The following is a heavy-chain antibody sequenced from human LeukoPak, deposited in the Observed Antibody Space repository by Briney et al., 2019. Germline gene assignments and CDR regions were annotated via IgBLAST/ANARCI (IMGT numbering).Heavy chain of an antibody. D-gene: IGHD2-2*01. V-gene: IGHV4-34*01. CDR2: INHSGST. Sequence: SETLSLTCAVYGGSFSGYYWSWIRQPPEKGLEWIGEINHSGSTNYNPSLKSRVTISVDTSKNQFSLKLSSVTAADTAVYYCARGGPYCSSTSCPKYYFDYWGQGTLVTVSS. CDR1: GGSFSGYY. J-gene: IGHJ4*02. CDR3: ARGGPYCSSTSCPKYYFDY.